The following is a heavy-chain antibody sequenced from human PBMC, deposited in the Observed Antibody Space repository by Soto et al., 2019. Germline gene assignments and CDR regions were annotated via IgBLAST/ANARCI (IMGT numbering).Heavy chain of an antibody. D-gene: IGHD2-21*01. CDR1: GFTFSNHI. Sequence: GGSLRLSCAASGFTFSNHIMHWVRQAPGKGLEWVAVILDDGNNKYYADSVKGRFSISRDNSKNTMYLQMNSLRAEDTAVYYCAKCFFQLFRDLRLLHSYPARRSSDP. CDR3: AKCFFQLFRDLRLLHSYPARRSSDP. CDR2: ILDDGNNK. V-gene: IGHV3-30-3*02. J-gene: IGHJ5*02.